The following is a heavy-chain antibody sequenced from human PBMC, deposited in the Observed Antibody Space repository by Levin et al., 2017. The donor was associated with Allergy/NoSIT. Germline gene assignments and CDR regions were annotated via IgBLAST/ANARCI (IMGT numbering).Heavy chain of an antibody. CDR1: GDSMSTSY. CDR2: TSYSGST. CDR3: ARGGEYFDWSYFDY. J-gene: IGHJ4*02. D-gene: IGHD3-9*01. Sequence: SQTLSLTCTVSGDSMSTSYWSWIRQPPERGLEWIGYTSYSGSTSYNPSLKSRVTISVDTSKNEVSLKLSSVTAADTAVYYCARGGEYFDWSYFDYWGLGTLVTVSS. V-gene: IGHV4-59*01.